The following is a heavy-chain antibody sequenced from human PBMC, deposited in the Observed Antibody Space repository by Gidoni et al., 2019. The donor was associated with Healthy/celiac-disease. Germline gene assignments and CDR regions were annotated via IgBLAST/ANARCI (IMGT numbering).Heavy chain of an antibody. CDR2: IYWDDDK. CDR1: GFSLSTSGVG. D-gene: IGHD2-2*01. J-gene: IGHJ5*02. CDR3: AHTLKTQGIVVVPAGGRVNWFDP. Sequence: QITLKESGPTLVKPTQTLTLTCTFSGFSLSTSGVGVGWIRQPPGKALEWLALIYWDDDKRYSPSLKSRLTITKDTSKNQVVLTMTNMDPVDTATYYCAHTLKTQGIVVVPAGGRVNWFDPWGQGTLVTVSS. V-gene: IGHV2-5*02.